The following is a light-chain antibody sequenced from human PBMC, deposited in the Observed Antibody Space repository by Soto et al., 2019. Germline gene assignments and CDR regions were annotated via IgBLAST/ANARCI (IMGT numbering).Light chain of an antibody. Sequence: TQSPATLSASVGDRVTITCRASQSISSWLAWYQQKPGKAPKLLIYAASTLESGVPSRFSATVSGTEFSLTITSLQPEDFATYYCQQLFDSPITFGQGTRLEIK. CDR2: AAS. CDR3: QQLFDSPIT. V-gene: IGKV1-5*01. CDR1: QSISSW. J-gene: IGKJ5*01.